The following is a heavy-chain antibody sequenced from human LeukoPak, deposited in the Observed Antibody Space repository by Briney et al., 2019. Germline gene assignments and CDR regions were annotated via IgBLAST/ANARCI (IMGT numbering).Heavy chain of an antibody. Sequence: GGSLRLSCAASGFTVSSNYMSWVRQAPGKGLEWVSVIYSGGSTYYADSVKGRFTISRDNSKNTLYLQMNSLRAEDTAVYYCARDPDISSSPEFPWGQGTLVTVSS. CDR3: ARDPDISSSPEFP. D-gene: IGHD6-6*01. CDR2: IYSGGST. V-gene: IGHV3-66*01. J-gene: IGHJ5*02. CDR1: GFTVSSNY.